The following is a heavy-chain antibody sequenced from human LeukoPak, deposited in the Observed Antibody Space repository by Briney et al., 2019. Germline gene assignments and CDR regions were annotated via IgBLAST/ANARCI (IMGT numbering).Heavy chain of an antibody. Sequence: GASVSLSCTTSGYTFTIYGISCVRHAPGQGLEWMGWINSDNGNTNYAQKFQGRVTMTTDTSATTAYWELRSLRSDDTAVYYCVRGWDNWGQGTLVTVSS. V-gene: IGHV1-18*01. D-gene: IGHD2-15*01. J-gene: IGHJ4*02. CDR1: GYTFTIYG. CDR2: INSDNGNT. CDR3: VRGWDN.